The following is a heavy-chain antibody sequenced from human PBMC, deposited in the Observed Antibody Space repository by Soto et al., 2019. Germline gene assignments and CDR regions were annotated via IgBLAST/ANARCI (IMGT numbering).Heavy chain of an antibody. V-gene: IGHV4-59*08. CDR3: ARTVAEFPYYYYYMDV. Sequence: SETLSLTCTVSGGSISSYYWSWIRQPPGKGLEWIGYIYYSGSTNYNPSLKSRVTISVDTSKNQFSLKLSSVTAADTAVYYCARTVAEFPYYYYYMDVWGKGTTVTVSS. J-gene: IGHJ6*03. D-gene: IGHD2-21*01. CDR1: GGSISSYY. CDR2: IYYSGST.